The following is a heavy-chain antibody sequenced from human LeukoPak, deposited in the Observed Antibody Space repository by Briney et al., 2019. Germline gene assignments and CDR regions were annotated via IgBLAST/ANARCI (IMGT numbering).Heavy chain of an antibody. D-gene: IGHD4/OR15-4a*01. Sequence: QAGGSLRLSCTAPGFPFTSYNLHWDRQAPGKGPQWVAFISYDGNIKYEESVKRRFTISRDNLKNTLYLQMSSLRSEDTATYYCGRDFVNDAKERFDCWGQGTLLIVSS. V-gene: IGHV3-30*03. CDR2: ISYDGNIK. J-gene: IGHJ4*02. CDR1: GFPFTSYN. CDR3: GRDFVNDAKERFDC.